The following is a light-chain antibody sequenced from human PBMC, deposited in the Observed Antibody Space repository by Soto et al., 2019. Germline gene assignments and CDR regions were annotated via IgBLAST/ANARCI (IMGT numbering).Light chain of an antibody. V-gene: IGLV2-14*01. CDR3: SSFTSTSTYV. J-gene: IGLJ1*01. CDR1: SSDVGGYNY. Sequence: QSVLTQPASVSGSPGQSITISCTGTSSDVGGYNYVSWYQQHPGKAPKLMIYEVNNRPSGVSNRFSGSKSGNTASLTISGLQAEYEADYYCSSFTSTSTYVFGTGTKLTVL. CDR2: EVN.